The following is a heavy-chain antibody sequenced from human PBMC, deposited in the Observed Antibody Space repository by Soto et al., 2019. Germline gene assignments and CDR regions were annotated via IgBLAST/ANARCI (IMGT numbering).Heavy chain of an antibody. CDR2: ISYDGSNK. CDR1: GFTFSSYG. J-gene: IGHJ3*02. D-gene: IGHD3-22*01. V-gene: IGHV3-30*18. Sequence: GGSLRLSCAASGFTFSSYGMHWVRPAPGKGLEWVAVISYDGSNKYYADSVKGRFTISRDNSKNTLYLQMNSLRAEDTAVYYCAKDRMIVVVITPGAFDIWGQGTMVTVSS. CDR3: AKDRMIVVVITPGAFDI.